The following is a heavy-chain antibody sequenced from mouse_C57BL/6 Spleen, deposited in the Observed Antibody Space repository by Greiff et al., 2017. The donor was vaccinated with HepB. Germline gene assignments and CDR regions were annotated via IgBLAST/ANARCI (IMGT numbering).Heavy chain of an antibody. J-gene: IGHJ1*03. Sequence: EVQGVESGGGLVQPGGSLKLSCAASGFTFSDYGMAWVRQAPRKGPEWVAFISNLAYSIYYADTVTGRFTISRENAKNTLYLEMSSLRSEDTAMYYCARSYDYDGYFDVWGTGTTVTVSS. V-gene: IGHV5-15*01. CDR1: GFTFSDYG. CDR2: ISNLAYSI. D-gene: IGHD2-4*01. CDR3: ARSYDYDGYFDV.